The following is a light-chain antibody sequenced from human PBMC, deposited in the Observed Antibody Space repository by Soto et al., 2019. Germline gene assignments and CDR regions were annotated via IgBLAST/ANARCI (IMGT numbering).Light chain of an antibody. CDR3: QQYGSSPQT. V-gene: IGKV3-20*01. J-gene: IGKJ1*01. Sequence: EIVLTQSPGTPSLSPGERATLSCRASQSVSSSYLAWYQQKPGQAPRLLIYGASSRATGIPDRFSGSGSGTDFTLTISRLEPEDFEVYYCQQYGSSPQTFGQGTKVDIK. CDR1: QSVSSSY. CDR2: GAS.